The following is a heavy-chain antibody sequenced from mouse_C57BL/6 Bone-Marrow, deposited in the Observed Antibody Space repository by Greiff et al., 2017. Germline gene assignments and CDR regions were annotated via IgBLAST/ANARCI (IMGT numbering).Heavy chain of an antibody. J-gene: IGHJ2*01. CDR2: IDPENGDT. Sequence: EVQRVESGAELVRPGASVKLSCTASGFNIKDDYMHWVKQRPEQGLEWIGWIDPENGDTEYASKFQGKATITADTSSNTAYLQLSSLTSEDTAVYYCTVISTVGDYWGQGTTLTVSS. CDR3: TVISTVGDY. CDR1: GFNIKDDY. D-gene: IGHD1-1*01. V-gene: IGHV14-4*01.